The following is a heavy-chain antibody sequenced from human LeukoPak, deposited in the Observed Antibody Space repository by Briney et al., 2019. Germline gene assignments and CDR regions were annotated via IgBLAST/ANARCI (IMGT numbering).Heavy chain of an antibody. CDR1: GYTFTGSY. CDR3: ARGGAFCSITTCHEFDH. J-gene: IGHJ4*02. Sequence: ASVKVSCKTSGYTFTGSYLHWVRQVPGQGLEWMGWTNPSTGGTKSAQEFEGRVTMTRDTSDTTGYLELRSLRLDDTATYYCARGGAFCSITTCHEFDHWGQGTLVIVSS. D-gene: IGHD2-2*01. V-gene: IGHV1-2*02. CDR2: TNPSTGGT.